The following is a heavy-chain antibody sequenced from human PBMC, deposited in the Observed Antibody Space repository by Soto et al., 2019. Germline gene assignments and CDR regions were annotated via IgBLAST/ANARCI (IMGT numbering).Heavy chain of an antibody. CDR3: ARGLSVAWVVAATRYFDY. J-gene: IGHJ4*02. D-gene: IGHD2-15*01. Sequence: SETLSLTCAVYGGSFSGYYWSWIRQPPGKGLEWIGEINHSGSTNYNPSLKSRVTISVDTSKNQFSLKLSSVTAADTAVYYCARGLSVAWVVAATRYFDYWGQGTLVTVSS. CDR2: INHSGST. CDR1: GGSFSGYY. V-gene: IGHV4-34*01.